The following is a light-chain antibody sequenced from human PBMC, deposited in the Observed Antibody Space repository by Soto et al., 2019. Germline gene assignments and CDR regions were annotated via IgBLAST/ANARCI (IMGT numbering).Light chain of an antibody. CDR2: EDT. J-gene: IGLJ2*01. CDR1: SSDVGSYDL. Sequence: QSALTQPASVSGSPGQSITISCTGSSSDVGSYDLVSWYQQHPGKAPKFMIYEDTKRPSGVSDRFSGSRSGNTASLTISSLRAEDEADYYCCAYVGGPTSVLFGGGTKLTVL. CDR3: CAYVGGPTSVL. V-gene: IGLV2-23*01.